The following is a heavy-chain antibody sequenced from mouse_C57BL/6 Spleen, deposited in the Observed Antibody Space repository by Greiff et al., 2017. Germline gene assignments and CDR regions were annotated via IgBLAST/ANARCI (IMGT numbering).Heavy chain of an antibody. J-gene: IGHJ4*01. CDR2: IYPGSGNT. Sequence: VMLVESGAELVRPGASVKLSCKASGYTFTDYYINWVKQRPGQGLEWIARIYPGSGNTYYNEKFKGKATLTAEKSSSTAYMQLSSLTSEDSAVYFCARWYYGSSYRAMDYWGQGTSVTVSS. V-gene: IGHV1-76*01. CDR3: ARWYYGSSYRAMDY. CDR1: GYTFTDYY. D-gene: IGHD1-1*01.